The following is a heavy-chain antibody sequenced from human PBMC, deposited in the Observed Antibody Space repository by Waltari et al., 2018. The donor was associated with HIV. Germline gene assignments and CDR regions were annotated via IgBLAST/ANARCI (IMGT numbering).Heavy chain of an antibody. CDR3: AMDTLNFFFGLDV. CDR2: SSMSSFNI. Sequence: EEQLVESGGGLVHPGGSLKLSCAASGFSFGDYAMNWVRHAPGKCLEWIAYSSMSSFNIKYVDSVRGRFTISRDNTQNSLSLQMNNLIDEDTAKYFCAMDTLNFFFGLDVWGHGTTVAVSS. D-gene: IGHD5-18*01. CDR1: GFSFGDYA. V-gene: IGHV3-48*02. J-gene: IGHJ6*02.